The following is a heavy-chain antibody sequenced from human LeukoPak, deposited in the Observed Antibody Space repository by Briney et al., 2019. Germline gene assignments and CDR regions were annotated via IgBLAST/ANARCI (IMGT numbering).Heavy chain of an antibody. Sequence: PGGSLRLPCAASGFTFSSYSMNWVRQAPGKGLEWISYISSSSSTIYYADSVKGRFTISRDNAKNSLYLQMSSLRAEDTAVYYCARRGELTPPYYSDYWGQGTLVTVSS. CDR2: ISSSSSTI. CDR1: GFTFSSYS. J-gene: IGHJ4*02. V-gene: IGHV3-48*01. CDR3: ARRGELTPPYYSDY. D-gene: IGHD1-26*01.